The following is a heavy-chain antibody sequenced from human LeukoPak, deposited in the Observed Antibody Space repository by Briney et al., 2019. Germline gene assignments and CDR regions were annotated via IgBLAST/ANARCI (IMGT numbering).Heavy chain of an antibody. V-gene: IGHV1-8*01. Sequence: GASVKVSCKASGYTFTSYDINWVRQATGQGLEWMGWMNPNSGNTGYAQKFQGRVTMTRNTSISTAYMELSSLRSEDTAVYYCARGITMVQGVPIGYWGQGTLVTVSS. J-gene: IGHJ4*02. CDR3: ARGITMVQGVPIGY. CDR1: GYTFTSYD. CDR2: MNPNSGNT. D-gene: IGHD3-10*01.